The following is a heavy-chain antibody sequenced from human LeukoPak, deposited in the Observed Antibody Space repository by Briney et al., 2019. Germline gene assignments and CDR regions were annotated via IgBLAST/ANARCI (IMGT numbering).Heavy chain of an antibody. CDR1: GGSISSYY. V-gene: IGHV4-59*01. CDR2: IHYSGST. CDR3: ARADNRHYQMDY. J-gene: IGHJ4*02. D-gene: IGHD2/OR15-2a*01. Sequence: PSETLSLTCTVSGGSISSYYWSWIRQPPGKGLEWIGYIHYSGSTNYNPSLKSRVTISVDTSKTQFSLNLRSVTAADTAVYYCARADNRHYQMDYWGQGTLVTVS.